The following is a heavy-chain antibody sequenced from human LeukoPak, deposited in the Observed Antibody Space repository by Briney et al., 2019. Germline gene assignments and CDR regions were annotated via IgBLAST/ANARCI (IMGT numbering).Heavy chain of an antibody. CDR3: ARESRPGTIVVVPAAIGPYNAFDI. J-gene: IGHJ3*02. D-gene: IGHD2-2*01. V-gene: IGHV1-18*01. CDR1: GYTFTSYG. Sequence: ASVKVSCKASGYTFTSYGISWVRQDPGQGLEWMGWISAYNGNTNYAQKLQGRVTMTTDTSTSTAYMELRSLRSDDTAVYYCARESRPGTIVVVPAAIGPYNAFDIWGQGAMVTVSS. CDR2: ISAYNGNT.